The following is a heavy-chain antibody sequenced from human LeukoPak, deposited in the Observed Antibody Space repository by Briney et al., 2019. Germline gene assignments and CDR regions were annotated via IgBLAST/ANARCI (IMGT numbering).Heavy chain of an antibody. CDR2: INPSGGST. CDR1: GYTFTSYY. D-gene: IGHD2-2*01. CDR3: ARDWGCSSTSCYGIYWYFDL. V-gene: IGHV1-46*01. Sequence: GASVKVSCKASGYTFTSYYMHWVRQAPGQGLEWMGIINPSGGSTSYAQKFQGRVTMTRDTSTSTVSMELSSLRSEDTAVYYCARDWGCSSTSCYGIYWYFDLWGRGTLVTVSS. J-gene: IGHJ2*01.